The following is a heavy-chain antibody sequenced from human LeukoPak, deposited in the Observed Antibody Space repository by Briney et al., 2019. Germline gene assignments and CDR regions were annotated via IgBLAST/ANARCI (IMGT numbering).Heavy chain of an antibody. D-gene: IGHD1-26*01. CDR2: ISDNGGDR. CDR1: GFTFNNYP. V-gene: IGHV3-23*01. Sequence: PGGSLRLSCAASGFTFNNYPMSWVRQAPGKGLEWVSAISDNGGDRKYAGSVKGRFTISRDNSKSTLFLQMNSLRVEDTAIYYCANDGKLDYWGHGNLVTVSS. J-gene: IGHJ4*01. CDR3: ANDGKLDY.